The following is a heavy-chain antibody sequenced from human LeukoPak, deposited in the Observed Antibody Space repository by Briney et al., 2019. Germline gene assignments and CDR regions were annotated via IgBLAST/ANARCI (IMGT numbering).Heavy chain of an antibody. J-gene: IGHJ4*02. V-gene: IGHV3-66*01. D-gene: IGHD1-26*01. CDR1: GFTVSSNY. CDR2: IYSGGST. Sequence: GGSLRLSCAASGFTVSSNYMSWVRQAPGKGLEWVSVIYSGGSTYYADSVKGRFTISRDNAKNSLYLQMNSLRAEDTAVYYCARERFVGASFDYWGQGTLVTVSS. CDR3: ARERFVGASFDY.